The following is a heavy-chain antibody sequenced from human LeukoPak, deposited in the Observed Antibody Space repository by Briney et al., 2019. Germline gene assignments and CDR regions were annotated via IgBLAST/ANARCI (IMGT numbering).Heavy chain of an antibody. J-gene: IGHJ6*02. V-gene: IGHV1-18*01. CDR3: ATESSGWYYYGMDV. CDR1: GYTFTSYG. D-gene: IGHD6-19*01. CDR2: ISAYNGNT. Sequence: ASVKVSCKASGYTFTSYGISWVRRAPGQGLEWMGWISAYNGNTNYAQKLQGRVTMTTDTSTSTAYMELRSLRSDDTAVYYCATESSGWYYYGMDVWGQGTTVTVSS.